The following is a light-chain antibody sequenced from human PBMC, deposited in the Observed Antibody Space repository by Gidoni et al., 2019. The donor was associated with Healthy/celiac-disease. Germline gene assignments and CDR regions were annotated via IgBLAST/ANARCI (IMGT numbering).Light chain of an antibody. CDR1: SSDVGGYNY. V-gene: IGLV2-14*01. J-gene: IGLJ2*01. CDR2: EVS. CDR3: SSYTSSSTVV. Sequence: GQSITISCTGTSSDVGGYNYVSWYQQHPGKAPKLMIYEVSNRPSGVSNRFSGSKSGNTASLTISGLQAEDEADYYCSSYTSSSTVVFGGGTKLTVL.